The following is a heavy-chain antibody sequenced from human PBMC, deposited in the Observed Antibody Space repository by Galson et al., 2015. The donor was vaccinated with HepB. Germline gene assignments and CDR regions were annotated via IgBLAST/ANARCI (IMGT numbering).Heavy chain of an antibody. CDR1: GFTFSSYW. J-gene: IGHJ5*01. V-gene: IGHV3-74*01. CDR2: MYLDGRTT. Sequence: SLRLSCAASGFTFSSYWMHWVRQGPGQGLVWVSRMYLDGRTTTYADPVKGRFTISRDNAKNTLYLQMNSLRAEDTAVYYCARAVSSDHNWFDSWGQGTLVTVSS. CDR3: ARAVSSDHNWFDS. D-gene: IGHD3-22*01.